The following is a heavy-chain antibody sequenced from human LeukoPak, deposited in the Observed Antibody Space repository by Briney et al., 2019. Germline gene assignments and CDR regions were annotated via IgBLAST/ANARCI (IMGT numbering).Heavy chain of an antibody. Sequence: GGSLRLSCAASGFTFSSYAMHWVRQAPGKGLEWVTVVSADGRTQLYSDSVKGRFTISRDNSLNTLHLQMNSLRTEDTAVYYCAREFGHNRWYFDYWGQGALVTVSS. CDR1: GFTFSSYA. J-gene: IGHJ4*02. V-gene: IGHV3-30*04. CDR2: VSADGRTQ. CDR3: AREFGHNRWYFDY. D-gene: IGHD5-24*01.